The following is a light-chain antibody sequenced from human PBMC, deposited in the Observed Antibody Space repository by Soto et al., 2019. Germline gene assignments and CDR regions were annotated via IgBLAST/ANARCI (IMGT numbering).Light chain of an antibody. J-gene: IGLJ2*01. CDR1: SGHSSYA. CDR2: LNSAASH. CDR3: QTWGTGIHVV. Sequence: QLVLTQSPSASASLGASVKLTCTLSSGHSSYAIAWHQQQPEKGPRYLIMLNSAASHTKGDGSPDRFSGSRSGAERYLTISSLQSEYEADYYCQTWGTGIHVVFGGGTKLTVL. V-gene: IGLV4-69*01.